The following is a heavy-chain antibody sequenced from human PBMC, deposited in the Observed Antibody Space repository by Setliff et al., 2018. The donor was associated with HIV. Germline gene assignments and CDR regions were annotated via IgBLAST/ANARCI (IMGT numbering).Heavy chain of an antibody. CDR1: GFTFSTYW. CDR3: AKDGISGGAYPPYYFDY. Sequence: PGGSLRLSCAASGFTFSTYWMSWVRQAPGKGLEWVSVISGSGGSTFYADSVKGRFTISRDNSKNTLYLQMNGLRVEDTAVYYCAKDGISGGAYPPYYFDYWGHGTLVTVSS. CDR2: ISGSGGST. J-gene: IGHJ4*01. V-gene: IGHV3-23*01. D-gene: IGHD2-15*01.